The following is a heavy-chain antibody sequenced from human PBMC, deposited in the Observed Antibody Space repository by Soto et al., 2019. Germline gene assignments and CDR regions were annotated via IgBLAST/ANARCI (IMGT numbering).Heavy chain of an antibody. CDR2: INPSGGSA. V-gene: IGHV1-46*03. Sequence: QVQLVQSGAEVKKPGASVKVSCKASGYTFSIYYMHWVRQAPGQGLEWMGMINPSGGSASYTQKFQGRVTMTRDTSTNTIYMELTSLRSKDTAVYYCVRSHYYGSGAYTLDDNWGQGTQVIVSS. D-gene: IGHD3-10*01. J-gene: IGHJ4*02. CDR1: GYTFSIYY. CDR3: VRSHYYGSGAYTLDDN.